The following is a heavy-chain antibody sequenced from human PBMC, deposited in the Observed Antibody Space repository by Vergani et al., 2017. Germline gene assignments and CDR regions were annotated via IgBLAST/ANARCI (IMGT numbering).Heavy chain of an antibody. J-gene: IGHJ5*02. CDR1: GASIRSSNYY. V-gene: IGHV4-39*01. D-gene: IGHD6-19*01. CDR2: IYYSGST. CDR3: AGHSTVEWLVRLGWIDP. Sequence: QLRLQESGPGLVKPSATLSLTCSVSGASIRSSNYYWGWIRQPPGKGLEWIASIYYSGSTYYNPSLKSRVTISVDTSKNQFSLKLSSVTAADTAVYFCAGHSTVEWLVRLGWIDPWGQGILVTVSS.